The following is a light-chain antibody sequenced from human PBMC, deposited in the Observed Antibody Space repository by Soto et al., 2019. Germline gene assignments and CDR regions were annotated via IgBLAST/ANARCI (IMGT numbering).Light chain of an antibody. CDR3: QQYGSSTGT. CDR2: GAS. Sequence: EVVLTQSPATLSVSPGEGVTLSCRASQGIGDTLAWYQHKPGQAPRLLIYGASSRATGIPDRFSGSGSGTDFTLTISRLEPEDFAVYYCQQYGSSTGTFGQGTKVDIK. J-gene: IGKJ1*01. CDR1: QGIGDT. V-gene: IGKV3-20*01.